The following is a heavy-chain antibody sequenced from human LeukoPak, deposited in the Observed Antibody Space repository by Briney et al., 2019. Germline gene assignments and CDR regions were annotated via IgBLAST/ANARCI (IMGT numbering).Heavy chain of an antibody. CDR3: ARGATPLIRGYSSGWYGGNYYYYMEV. Sequence: SETLSLTCAVYGVSFSGYYWSWIRQPPGKGLEWIGEINHSGSTNYNPSLKSRVTISVDTSKNQFSLKLSSVTAADTAVYYCARGATPLIRGYSSGWYGGNYYYYMEVWGKGTTVTVSS. CDR1: GVSFSGYY. D-gene: IGHD6-19*01. J-gene: IGHJ6*03. V-gene: IGHV4-34*01. CDR2: INHSGST.